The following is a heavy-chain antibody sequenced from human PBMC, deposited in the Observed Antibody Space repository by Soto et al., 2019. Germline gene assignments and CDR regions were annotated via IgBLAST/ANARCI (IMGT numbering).Heavy chain of an antibody. D-gene: IGHD3-9*01. V-gene: IGHV3-73*01. J-gene: IGHJ5*02. CDR2: IRSKANSYAT. CDR3: TRQRTGYPNWFDP. CDR1: GFTFSCSA. Sequence: GGSLRLSCAASGFTFSCSAMHWVRQSSGKGLEWVGRIRSKANSYATAYAASVKGRFTISRDDSKNTAYLQMNSLKTEDTAVYYCTRQRTGYPNWFDPWGQGTLVTVSS.